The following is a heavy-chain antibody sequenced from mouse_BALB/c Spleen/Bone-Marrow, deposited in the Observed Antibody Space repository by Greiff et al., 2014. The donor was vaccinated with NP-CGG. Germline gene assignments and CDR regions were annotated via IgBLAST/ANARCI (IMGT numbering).Heavy chain of an antibody. D-gene: IGHD1-1*01. CDR3: AREDYYGSSYFDY. J-gene: IGHJ2*01. V-gene: IGHV1-9*01. CDR1: GYTFSSYW. CDR2: ILPGSGST. Sequence: QVQLQQSGAELMKPGASVKISCKATGYTFSSYWIEWVKQRPGHGLEWIGEILPGSGSTIYNEKFKGKATFTADTSSNTAYMQLSSRTSEDAAVYYCAREDYYGSSYFDYWGQGTTLTVSS.